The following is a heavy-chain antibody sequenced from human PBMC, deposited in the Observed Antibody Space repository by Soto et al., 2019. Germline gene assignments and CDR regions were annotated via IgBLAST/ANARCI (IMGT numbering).Heavy chain of an antibody. CDR1: GGTITRGDHF. CDR2: IYYSGST. Sequence: LSLTCSVSGGTITRGDHFWSWVRQSPGKGLEWLGYIYYSGSTYYNPSLKGRVMMTIDTSKHQFSLNLSSVTAADTAVFYCGRGQTAIDVWGQGTTVTVSS. D-gene: IGHD5-18*01. V-gene: IGHV4-30-4*01. J-gene: IGHJ6*02. CDR3: GRGQTAIDV.